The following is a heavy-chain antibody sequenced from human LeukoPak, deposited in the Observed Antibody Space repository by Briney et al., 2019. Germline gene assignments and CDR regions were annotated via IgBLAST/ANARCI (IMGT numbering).Heavy chain of an antibody. D-gene: IGHD4-17*01. J-gene: IGHJ4*02. Sequence: PGGSLRLSCAASRFTFSSYAMRWVRQAPGKGLEWVSAISGSGGRTYYADSVKGRFTISRDNSKNTLYLQMNSLRADDTAVYYCAKGNGDLAIHPDYWGQGTLVTVSS. CDR1: RFTFSSYA. V-gene: IGHV3-23*01. CDR2: ISGSGGRT. CDR3: AKGNGDLAIHPDY.